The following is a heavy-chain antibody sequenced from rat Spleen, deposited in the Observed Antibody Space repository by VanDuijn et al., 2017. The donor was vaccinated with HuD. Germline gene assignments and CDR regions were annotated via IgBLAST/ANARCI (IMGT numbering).Heavy chain of an antibody. CDR2: INSAGTT. Sequence: EVQLQESGPGLVKPSQSLSLTCSVTGHSISSSYRWNWIREFPGSKLEWMGYINSAGTTIYSPSLKSRISITRDTSKNQFFLQVNSVTTEDTATYFCARSDGVHYFLPFADWGQGSLVTVSS. CDR1: GHSISSSYR. CDR3: ARSDGVHYFLPFAD. V-gene: IGHV3-3*01. J-gene: IGHJ3*01. D-gene: IGHD1-12*02.